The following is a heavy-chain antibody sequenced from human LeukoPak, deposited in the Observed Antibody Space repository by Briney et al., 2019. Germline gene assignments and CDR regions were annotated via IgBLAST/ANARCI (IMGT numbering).Heavy chain of an antibody. CDR2: IRSKAYGGAT. J-gene: IGHJ4*02. V-gene: IGHV3-49*04. CDR3: TSLRGSYSY. D-gene: IGHD1-26*01. Sequence: PGRSLRLSCTAPGFTFGDYAMSWVRQGPRKGLGRVGFIRSKAYGGATEYAASVKGRFTISRDDSKSIAYLQMNSLKTEDTAVYYCTSLRGSYSYWGQGTLVTVSA. CDR1: GFTFGDYA.